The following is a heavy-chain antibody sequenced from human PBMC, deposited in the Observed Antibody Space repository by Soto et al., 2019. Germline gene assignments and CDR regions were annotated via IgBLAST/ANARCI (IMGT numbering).Heavy chain of an antibody. CDR2: ISSSSSTI. Sequence: GGSLRLSCAASGFTFSSYSMNWVRQAPGKGLEWVSYISSSSSTIYYADSVKGRFTISRDNAQNSLYLQMNSLRDEDTAVYYCARDLHDYGVNPPDYWGQGTMVTVSS. J-gene: IGHJ4*02. D-gene: IGHD4-17*01. CDR1: GFTFSSYS. CDR3: ARDLHDYGVNPPDY. V-gene: IGHV3-48*02.